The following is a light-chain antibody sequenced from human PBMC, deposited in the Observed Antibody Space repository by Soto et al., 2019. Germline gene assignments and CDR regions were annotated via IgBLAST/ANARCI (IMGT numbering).Light chain of an antibody. CDR3: QQSFSTPRT. J-gene: IGKJ1*01. V-gene: IGKV1-39*01. CDR2: GAS. Sequence: DILMTQSPSPLSASVGDRVTITCRASQTISTYLNWYQQKPGKAPKLLIYGASSLQSGVPSRFSGSGSGTDFTLTISSLQPEDFGTYYCQQSFSTPRTFGQGTKVDIK. CDR1: QTISTY.